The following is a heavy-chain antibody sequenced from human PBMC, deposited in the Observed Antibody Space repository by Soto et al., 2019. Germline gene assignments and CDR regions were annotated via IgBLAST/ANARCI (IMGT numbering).Heavy chain of an antibody. CDR1: RFNISSYA. D-gene: IGHD6-13*01. V-gene: IGHV3-30-3*01. CDR2: ISYDGSNK. J-gene: IGHJ4*02. Sequence: GGSLTLSRPASRFNISSYATHWVSTAPGKGMEWVAVISYDGSNKYYADSVKGRFTIPRDNSKNTLYLQMNSLRTEDQAVYYCARDLMVTAAGTTGFDYWGQGTLVTV. CDR3: ARDLMVTAAGTTGFDY.